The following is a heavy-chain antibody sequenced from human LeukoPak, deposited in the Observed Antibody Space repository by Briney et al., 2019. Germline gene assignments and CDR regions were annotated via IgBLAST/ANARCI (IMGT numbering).Heavy chain of an antibody. V-gene: IGHV3-7*01. CDR3: ARDKRWFGELLCDY. Sequence: GGSLRLSCAASGFTFSNYGMNWVRQAPGKGLEWVANIKQDGSEKYYVDSVKGRFTISRDNAKNSLYLQMNSLRAEDTAVYYCARDKRWFGELLCDYWGQGTLVTVSS. CDR2: IKQDGSEK. D-gene: IGHD3-10*01. CDR1: GFTFSNYG. J-gene: IGHJ4*02.